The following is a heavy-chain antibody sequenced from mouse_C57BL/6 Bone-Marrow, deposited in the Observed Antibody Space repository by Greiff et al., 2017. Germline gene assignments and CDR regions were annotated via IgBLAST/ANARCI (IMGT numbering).Heavy chain of an antibody. CDR3: ARRGDGYSVGY. J-gene: IGHJ2*01. D-gene: IGHD2-3*01. Sequence: EVKLQESGPGLVKPSQSLSLTCSVTGYSITSGYYWNWIRQFPGNKLEWMGYISYDGSNNYNPSLKNRNSITRDTSKNQFFLKLNSVTTEDTATYYCARRGDGYSVGYWGQGTTLTVSS. CDR2: ISYDGSN. V-gene: IGHV3-6*01. CDR1: GYSITSGYY.